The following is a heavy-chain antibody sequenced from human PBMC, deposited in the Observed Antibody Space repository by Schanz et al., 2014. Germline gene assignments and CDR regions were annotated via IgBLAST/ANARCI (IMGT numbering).Heavy chain of an antibody. Sequence: QVQLVQSGAEVKKPGASVKVSCKASGYTFTSDSMLWVRQAPGQGLEWMGIINPSGGSTRYGQKFQGRITVTTDTSTSTVYLELSSLRSDDTAVYYCATMWAYCTITTCHTLEPFDVWGQGTMVTVSS. V-gene: IGHV1-46*01. J-gene: IGHJ3*01. CDR2: INPSGGST. D-gene: IGHD2-2*01. CDR1: GYTFTSDS. CDR3: ATMWAYCTITTCHTLEPFDV.